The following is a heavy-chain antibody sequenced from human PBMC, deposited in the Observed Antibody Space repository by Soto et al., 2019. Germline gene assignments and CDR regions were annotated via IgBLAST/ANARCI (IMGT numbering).Heavy chain of an antibody. CDR3: ARGEQYSGRIFDY. V-gene: IGHV6-1*01. CDR1: GDSVSSNSAG. D-gene: IGHD1-26*01. Sequence: PSQTLSLTFAITGDSVSSNSAGWSSVRQSPSRGLEWLGRTYYRSKWYYEYAVSVRGRITINPDTSKNQYSLQLNSVTPEDTAVYFCARGEQYSGRIFDYRGQGTLVTVSS. J-gene: IGHJ4*01. CDR2: TYYRSKWYY.